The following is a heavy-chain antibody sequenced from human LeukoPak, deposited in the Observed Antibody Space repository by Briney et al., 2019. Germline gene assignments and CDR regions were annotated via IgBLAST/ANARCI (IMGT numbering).Heavy chain of an antibody. Sequence: PGGSLRLSCAASGFTFSTYAMSWVRQAPGKGLEWVSAISTSGGSTYYADSVKGRFTISRDNSKNTLYLQMNSLRAEDTAVYYCAKSSTYYYYYGMDVWGQGTTVTVSS. CDR2: ISTSGGST. J-gene: IGHJ6*02. CDR1: GFTFSTYA. V-gene: IGHV3-23*01. CDR3: AKSSTYYYYYGMDV. D-gene: IGHD2-21*01.